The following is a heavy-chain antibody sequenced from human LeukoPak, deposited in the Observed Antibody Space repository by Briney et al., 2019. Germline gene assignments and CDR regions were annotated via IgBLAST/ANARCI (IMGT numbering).Heavy chain of an antibody. Sequence: GGSLRLSCAASGFTFSSYGMHWVRQAPGKGLEWVAFIQYDGSNKYYADSVKGRFTISRDNSKNTLYLEMNSLRAEDTDVYYCARDRWYYYDSSDYYHDAFDTWGQGTMVTVSS. CDR3: ARDRWYYYDSSDYYHDAFDT. J-gene: IGHJ3*02. CDR2: IQYDGSNK. V-gene: IGHV3-30*02. CDR1: GFTFSSYG. D-gene: IGHD3-22*01.